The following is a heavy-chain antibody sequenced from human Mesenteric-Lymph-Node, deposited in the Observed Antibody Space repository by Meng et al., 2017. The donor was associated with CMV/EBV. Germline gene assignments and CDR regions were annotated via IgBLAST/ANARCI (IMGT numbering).Heavy chain of an antibody. CDR1: WFTFSDSA. V-gene: IGHV3-73*01. D-gene: IGHD3-16*01. Sequence: LNFSGAAYWFTFSDSAIQWVRQASGKGLEWVGRIRSKANNYATAYAASVKGRFSFSRDDSKNTAYLLMNSLKTEDTALYYCTGGNDYWGQGTLVTVSS. CDR2: IRSKANNYAT. J-gene: IGHJ4*02. CDR3: TGGNDY.